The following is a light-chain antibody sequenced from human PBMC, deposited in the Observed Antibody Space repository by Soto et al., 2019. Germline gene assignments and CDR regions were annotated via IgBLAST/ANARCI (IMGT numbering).Light chain of an antibody. V-gene: IGKV3-11*01. J-gene: IGKJ4*01. CDR3: QQRSNWPLT. CDR2: DAS. CDR1: QSVSSY. Sequence: EIVLTQSPATLYWSAGERATLSCRASQSVSSYLAWYQQKPGQAPRLRIYDASNRATGIPARFSGSGSGTDFTLTISSLEPEDFAVYYCQQRSNWPLTFGGGTKVEIK.